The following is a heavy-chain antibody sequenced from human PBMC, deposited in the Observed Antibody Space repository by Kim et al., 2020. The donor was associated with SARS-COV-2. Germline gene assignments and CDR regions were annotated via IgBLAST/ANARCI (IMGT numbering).Heavy chain of an antibody. CDR1: GGSISSYY. D-gene: IGHD3-3*01. V-gene: IGHV4-59*13. Sequence: SETLSLTCTVSGGSISSYYWSWIRQPPGKGLEWIGYIYYSGSTNYNPSLKSRVTISGDTSKNQFSLKLSSVTAADTAVYYCARAPPATIFGVVTAFDYWGQGTLVTVSS. CDR2: IYYSGST. J-gene: IGHJ4*02. CDR3: ARAPPATIFGVVTAFDY.